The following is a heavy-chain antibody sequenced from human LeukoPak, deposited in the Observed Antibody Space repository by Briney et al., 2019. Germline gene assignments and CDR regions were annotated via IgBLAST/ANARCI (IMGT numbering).Heavy chain of an antibody. V-gene: IGHV4-39*01. CDR1: GGSISSSSYY. J-gene: IGHJ4*02. D-gene: IGHD3-16*02. Sequence: SETLSLTCTVSGGSISSSSYYWGWIRQPPGKGLEWIGSIYYSGSTYYNPSLKSRVTISVDTSKNQFSLKPSSVTAADTAVYYCARAYDYVWGSYQTAFDYWGQGTLVTVSS. CDR3: ARAYDYVWGSYQTAFDY. CDR2: IYYSGST.